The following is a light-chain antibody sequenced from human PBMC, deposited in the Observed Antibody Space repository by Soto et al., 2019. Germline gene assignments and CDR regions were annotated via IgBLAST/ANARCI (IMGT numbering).Light chain of an antibody. Sequence: DTLLTQSPGTLSLSPGERATLSCRASQSVGTYLAWYQQKPGQAPRLLIYGASNRATGIPDRFSGSGSGTDFTLTISRLEPEDFAVYYCQQYGISGTFGQGTKVDI. V-gene: IGKV3-20*01. CDR1: QSVGTY. J-gene: IGKJ1*01. CDR3: QQYGISGT. CDR2: GAS.